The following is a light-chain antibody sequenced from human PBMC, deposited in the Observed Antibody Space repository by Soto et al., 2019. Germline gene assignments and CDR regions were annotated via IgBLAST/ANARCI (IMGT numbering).Light chain of an antibody. CDR3: TLYTSEDTYV. CDR2: EAS. Sequence: QSALTQPTSVSGSPGQSVTISCTGTSTDFVSYNRVSWYQQPPGTAPKLIIYEASNRPSGVPDRFSGSKSGNTASLTISGLQAEDEADYYCTLYTSEDTYVVGTGTKVTVL. V-gene: IGLV2-18*01. CDR1: STDFVSYNR. J-gene: IGLJ1*01.